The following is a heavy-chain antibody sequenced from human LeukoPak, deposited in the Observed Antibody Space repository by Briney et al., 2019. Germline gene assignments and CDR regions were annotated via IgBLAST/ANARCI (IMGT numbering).Heavy chain of an antibody. CDR2: INHSGST. V-gene: IGHV4-34*01. Sequence: SETLSLTCAVYGGSFSGYYWSWIRQPPGKGLEWTGEINHSGSTNYNPSLKSRVTISVDTSKNQFSLKLSSVTAADTAVYYCARYSGFYYYYYMDVWGKGTTVTVSS. D-gene: IGHD2-21*01. CDR3: ARYSGFYYYYYMDV. CDR1: GGSFSGYY. J-gene: IGHJ6*03.